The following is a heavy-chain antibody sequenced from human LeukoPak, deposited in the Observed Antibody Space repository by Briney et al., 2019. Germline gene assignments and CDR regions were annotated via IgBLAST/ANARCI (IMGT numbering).Heavy chain of an antibody. J-gene: IGHJ4*02. CDR1: GGSISSYY. V-gene: IGHV4-59*01. D-gene: IGHD1-14*01. CDR2: IYYSGST. Sequence: PSETLSLTCTVSGGSISSYYWSWIRQPPGKGLEWIGYIYYSGSTNYNPSLKSRVTISVDTSKNQFSLKLSSVTAADTAVYYCATARPPLFGTLDSWGQGTPVTVSS. CDR3: ATARPPLFGTLDS.